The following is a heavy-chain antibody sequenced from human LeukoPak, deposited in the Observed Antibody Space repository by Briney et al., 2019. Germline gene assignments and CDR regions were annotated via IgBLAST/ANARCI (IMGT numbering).Heavy chain of an antibody. D-gene: IGHD3-3*01. CDR2: ISAYNGNT. CDR1: GYTFTSYG. CDR3: ARAGPDYDFWSGYSAKDAFDI. J-gene: IGHJ3*02. V-gene: IGHV1-18*01. Sequence: ASVKVSCKASGYTFTSYGISWVRQAPGQGLEWMGWISAYNGNTNYAQKLQGRGTMTTDTSTSTAYMELRSLRSDDTAVYYCARAGPDYDFWSGYSAKDAFDIWGQGTMVTVSS.